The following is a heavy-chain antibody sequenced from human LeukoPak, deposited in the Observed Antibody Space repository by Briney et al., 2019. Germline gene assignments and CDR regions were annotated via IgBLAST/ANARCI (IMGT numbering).Heavy chain of an antibody. CDR2: ISNNGGST. Sequence: GGSLRLSCSASGFTFSGYAMHWVRQAPGKGLDFVSAISNNGGSTFYADPVKGRVTISRDNSKNTLYLQMSSLRTEDTAVYYCGKSSGWYDFWGQGTLVTVSS. D-gene: IGHD3-22*01. V-gene: IGHV3-64D*09. CDR1: GFTFSGYA. CDR3: GKSSGWYDF. J-gene: IGHJ5*01.